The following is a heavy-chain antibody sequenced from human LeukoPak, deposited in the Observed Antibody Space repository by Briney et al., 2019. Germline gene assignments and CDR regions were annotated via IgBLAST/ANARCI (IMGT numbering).Heavy chain of an antibody. V-gene: IGHV1-2*02. CDR2: INPNSGGT. D-gene: IGHD3-10*01. CDR1: GYTFTGYY. Sequence: GASVKVSCKASGYTFTGYYMHWVRQAPGQGLEWMGWINPNSGGTNYAQKFQGRVTMTRNTSISTAYMELSSLRSEDTAVYYCARGPSYGSGSYYWGQGTLVTVSS. J-gene: IGHJ4*02. CDR3: ARGPSYGSGSYY.